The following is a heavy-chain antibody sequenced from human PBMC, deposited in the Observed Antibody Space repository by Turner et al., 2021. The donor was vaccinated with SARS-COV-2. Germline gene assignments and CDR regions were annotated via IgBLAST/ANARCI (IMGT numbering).Heavy chain of an antibody. CDR2: IYYSGSV. V-gene: IGHV4-39*01. J-gene: IGHJ4*02. CDR3: ASQAGYYDPDGYYPRRFDH. D-gene: IGHD3-16*01. Sequence: QPQLQESGPGLVKPSETLSLTCNVSGHSTSSVIYYWAWIRQSPGGALEWIGSIYYSGSVHANPSLKSRMTMSVDISRNQFSRRLTSVTAADAGVYYCASQAGYYDPDGYYPRRFDHWGRGALITVSS. CDR1: GHSTSSVIYY.